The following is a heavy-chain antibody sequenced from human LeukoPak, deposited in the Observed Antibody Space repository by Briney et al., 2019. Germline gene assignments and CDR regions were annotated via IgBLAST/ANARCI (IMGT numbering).Heavy chain of an antibody. D-gene: IGHD5-24*01. Sequence: GGSLRLSCAASGFTYSSYSMNWVRQAPGKGLEWVSSISSSSSYIYYADSVKGRFTISRDNAKNSLYLQMNSLRAEDTAVYYCAAGYNSGLAYWGQGTLVTVSS. J-gene: IGHJ4*02. V-gene: IGHV3-21*01. CDR3: AAGYNSGLAY. CDR2: ISSSSSYI. CDR1: GFTYSSYS.